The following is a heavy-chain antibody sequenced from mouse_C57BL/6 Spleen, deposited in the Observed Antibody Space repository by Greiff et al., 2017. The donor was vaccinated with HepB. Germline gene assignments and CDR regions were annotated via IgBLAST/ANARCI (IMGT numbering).Heavy chain of an antibody. CDR1: GFTFSSYG. CDR2: ISSGGSYT. D-gene: IGHD1-1*01. J-gene: IGHJ2*01. Sequence: EVKLVESGGDLVKPGGSLKLSCAASGFTFSSYGMSWVRQTPDKRLEWVATISSGGSYTYYPDSVKGRFTISRDNAKNTLYLQMSSLKSEDTAMYYCARQDYYGSWGQGTTLTVSS. CDR3: ARQDYYGS. V-gene: IGHV5-6*01.